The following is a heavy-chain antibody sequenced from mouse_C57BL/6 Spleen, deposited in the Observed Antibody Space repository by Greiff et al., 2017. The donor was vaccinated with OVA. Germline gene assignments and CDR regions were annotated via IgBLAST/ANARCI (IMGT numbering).Heavy chain of an antibody. J-gene: IGHJ2*01. CDR3: ALITTVVEGY. D-gene: IGHD1-1*01. V-gene: IGHV1-50*01. CDR2: IDPSDSYT. Sequence: QVQLQQPGAELVKPGASVKLSCKASGYTFTSYWMQWVKQRPRQGLEWIGEIDPSDSYTNYNQKFKGKATLTVDTSSSTAYMQLSSLTSEDSAVYYCALITTVVEGYWGQGTTLTVSS. CDR1: GYTFTSYW.